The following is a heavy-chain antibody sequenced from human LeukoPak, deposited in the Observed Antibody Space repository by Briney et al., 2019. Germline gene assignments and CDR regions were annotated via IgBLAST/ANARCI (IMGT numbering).Heavy chain of an antibody. CDR3: ARTSTVTTLNDAFDI. CDR1: GFTFSSYA. V-gene: IGHV3-30*04. CDR2: ISYDGSNK. D-gene: IGHD4-11*01. J-gene: IGHJ3*02. Sequence: GGSLRLSCAASGFTFSSYAMHWVRQAPGKGLEWVAVISYDGSNKYYADSVKGRFTISRDNSKNTLYLQMNSLRAEDTAVYYCARTSTVTTLNDAFDIWGQGTMVTVSS.